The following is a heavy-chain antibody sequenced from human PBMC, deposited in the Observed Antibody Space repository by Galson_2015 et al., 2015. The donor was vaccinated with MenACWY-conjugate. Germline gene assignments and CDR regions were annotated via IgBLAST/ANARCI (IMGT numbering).Heavy chain of an antibody. V-gene: IGHV1-3*01. CDR1: GYTFTSYA. CDR2: INAGNGNT. CDR3: ARPLGYCSSTSCPGSWGMDV. Sequence: SVKVSCKASGYTFTSYAMHWVRQAPGQRLEWMGWINAGNGNTKYSQKFQGRVTITRDTSASTAYMELSSLRSEDTAVYYCARPLGYCSSTSCPGSWGMDVWGQGTTVTVSS. J-gene: IGHJ6*02. D-gene: IGHD2-2*01.